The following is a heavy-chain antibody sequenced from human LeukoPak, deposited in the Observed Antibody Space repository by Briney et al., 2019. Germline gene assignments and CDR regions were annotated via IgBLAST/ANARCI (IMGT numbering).Heavy chain of an antibody. J-gene: IGHJ5*02. V-gene: IGHV1-69*05. CDR1: GGTFSSYA. D-gene: IGHD4-11*01. CDR2: IIPIFGTA. Sequence: ASVKVSCKASGGTFSSYAISWVRQAPGQGLEWMGGIIPIFGTANYAQKFQGRVTITTDESTSTAYMELSSLRSEDTAVYYCARRGLGDDYSTEDWFDPWGQGTLVTVSS. CDR3: ARRGLGDDYSTEDWFDP.